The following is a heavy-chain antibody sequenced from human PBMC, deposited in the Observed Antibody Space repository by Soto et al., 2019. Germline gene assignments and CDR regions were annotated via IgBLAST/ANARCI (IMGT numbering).Heavy chain of an antibody. V-gene: IGHV3-23*01. D-gene: IGHD2-2*01. CDR2: ISSSGDGT. CDR3: ARHQVYCSGTTCYDTGGFLEF. J-gene: IGHJ4*02. Sequence: EVHLLESGGGLVQPGGSLRLTCAASGFTFNTYAMTWVRQAPGKGLEWVSSISSSGDGTHYTDSVKGRFTISRENSRNTLYLQVNGLGAEDTAVYYCARHQVYCSGTTCYDTGGFLEFGGQGILVTVAS. CDR1: GFTFNTYA.